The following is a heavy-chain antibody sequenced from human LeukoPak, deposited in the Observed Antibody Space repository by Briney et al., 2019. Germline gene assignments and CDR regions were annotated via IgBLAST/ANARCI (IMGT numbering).Heavy chain of an antibody. CDR3: AKKLPGASYYLDY. D-gene: IGHD3-9*01. Sequence: PGGSLRLSCVASGLTLSNYDTTWVRQAPGKGLEYVSSIGSGGYRFYGGSVKGRFSISRDNSQNTVYLQMNSLRGEDTAIYFCAKKLPGASYYLDYWGQGILVTVSS. CDR1: GLTLSNYD. J-gene: IGHJ4*02. CDR2: IGSGGYR. V-gene: IGHV3-23*01.